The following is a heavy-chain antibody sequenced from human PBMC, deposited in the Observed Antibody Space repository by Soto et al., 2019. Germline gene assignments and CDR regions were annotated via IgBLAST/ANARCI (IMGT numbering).Heavy chain of an antibody. CDR1: GFLFNSYG. CDR2: ISGSGSST. CDR3: AKDIWNTEFDP. D-gene: IGHD1-1*01. Sequence: GGSLRLSCAASGFLFNSYGMNWVRLSPGKGLEWVSAISGSGSSTYYADSVKGRFTISRDNSKDTLYLQMNSLRAEDTAVYYCAKDIWNTEFDPWGQGTLVTVSS. V-gene: IGHV3-23*01. J-gene: IGHJ5*02.